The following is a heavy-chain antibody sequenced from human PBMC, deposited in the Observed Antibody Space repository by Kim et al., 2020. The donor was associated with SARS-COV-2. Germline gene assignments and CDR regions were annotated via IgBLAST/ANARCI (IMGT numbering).Heavy chain of an antibody. Sequence: SETLSLTCAVYGGSFSGYYWSWIRQPPGKGLEWIGEINHSGSTNYNPSLKSRVTISVDTSKNQFSLKLSSVTAADTAVYYCARGVTMVRGVSSWFDPWGQGTLVTVSS. CDR2: INHSGST. CDR1: GGSFSGYY. J-gene: IGHJ5*02. D-gene: IGHD3-10*01. CDR3: ARGVTMVRGVSSWFDP. V-gene: IGHV4-34*01.